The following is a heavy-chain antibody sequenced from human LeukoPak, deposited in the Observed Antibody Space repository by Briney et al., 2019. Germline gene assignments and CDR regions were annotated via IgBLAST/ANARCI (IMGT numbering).Heavy chain of an antibody. Sequence: ASVKLSCKASGYAFTRYYIHWVRQAPGQGLEWMGIINPSGGGTSNAQKFQGRVTMTRDTSTSTVYMEVSSLTSEDTAVYYCASASGYYAPRHYWGQGTLVTVSS. V-gene: IGHV1-46*01. D-gene: IGHD3-22*01. CDR3: ASASGYYAPRHY. CDR2: INPSGGGT. J-gene: IGHJ4*02. CDR1: GYAFTRYY.